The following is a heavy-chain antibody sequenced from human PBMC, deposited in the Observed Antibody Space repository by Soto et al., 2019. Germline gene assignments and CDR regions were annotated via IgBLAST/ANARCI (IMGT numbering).Heavy chain of an antibody. Sequence: QVQLQQWGAGLLKPSETLSLTCAVYGGSFSGYYWSWIRQPPGKELEWIGEINHSGSTNYNPSLKIRVTISVDTSKNQFSLKLSSVTAADTAVYYCARAFWSGYYLDWFDPWGQGTLVTVSS. D-gene: IGHD3-3*01. CDR1: GGSFSGYY. J-gene: IGHJ5*02. CDR3: ARAFWSGYYLDWFDP. V-gene: IGHV4-34*01. CDR2: INHSGST.